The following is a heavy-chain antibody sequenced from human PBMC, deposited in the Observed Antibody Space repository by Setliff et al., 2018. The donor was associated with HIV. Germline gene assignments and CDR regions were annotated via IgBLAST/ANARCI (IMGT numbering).Heavy chain of an antibody. D-gene: IGHD4-17*01. J-gene: IGHJ4*02. CDR2: IYPGDSDT. CDR1: GYRFTSYW. V-gene: IGHV5-51*01. Sequence: GESLKISCKAGGYRFTSYWIGWVRQMPGKGLEWMAIIYPGDSDTKYSPSFQGQVIISADESINTAYLQWSSLQASDTAMYYCWTLDPNYGYYINYWGQGTLVTVSS. CDR3: WTLDPNYGYYINY.